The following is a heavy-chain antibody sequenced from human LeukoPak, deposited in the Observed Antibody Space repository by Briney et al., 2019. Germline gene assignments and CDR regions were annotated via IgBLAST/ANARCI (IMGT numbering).Heavy chain of an antibody. D-gene: IGHD6-19*01. CDR2: IIPIFGTA. Sequence: ASVKVSCKASGGTFSSYAISWVRQAPGQGLEWMGGIIPIFGTANYAQKFQGRVTITADESTSTAYMELSSLRSEDTAVYYCASPSPYSSGFFDYWGQGTLVTVSS. CDR1: GGTFSSYA. J-gene: IGHJ4*02. V-gene: IGHV1-69*13. CDR3: ASPSPYSSGFFDY.